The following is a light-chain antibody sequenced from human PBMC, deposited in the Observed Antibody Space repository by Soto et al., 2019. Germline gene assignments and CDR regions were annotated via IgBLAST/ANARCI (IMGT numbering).Light chain of an antibody. CDR2: DVT. V-gene: IGLV2-14*01. CDR1: SSDVGAYNY. Sequence: QSALTQPASVSGPPGQSITISCTGTSSDVGAYNYVSWYQHHPGKAPRLVIYDVTNRPSGISDRFSGSKSGNTASLTISGLLAEDEADYYCTSYTSTSTYVFGTGPKVTV. CDR3: TSYTSTSTYV. J-gene: IGLJ1*01.